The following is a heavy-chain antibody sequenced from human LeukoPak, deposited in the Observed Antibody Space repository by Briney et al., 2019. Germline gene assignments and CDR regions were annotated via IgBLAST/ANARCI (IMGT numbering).Heavy chain of an antibody. CDR3: ARWDLWSHDAFDI. CDR2: IYYSGST. D-gene: IGHD1-26*01. J-gene: IGHJ3*02. Sequence: SETLSLTCTVSGGSISSSSYYWGWIRQPPGKGLEWIGSIYYSGSTYYNPSLKSRVTISVDTSKNQFSLKLSSVTAADTAVYYCARWDLWSHDAFDIWGQGTMVTVSS. CDR1: GGSISSSSYY. V-gene: IGHV4-39*07.